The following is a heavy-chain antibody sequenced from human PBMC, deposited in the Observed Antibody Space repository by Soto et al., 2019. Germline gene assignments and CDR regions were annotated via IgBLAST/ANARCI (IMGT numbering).Heavy chain of an antibody. V-gene: IGHV4-31*03. Sequence: QVRLEESGPGLVKPSETLSLICSVSGGSVNNANYFWNWIRHHPENGLEWIGYIYYSGSTRYNPSFKPRATLPIDTSKNRSSLGLNSVTVADTAVYFCARDADYGGSRGGMDVWGRGTTVTVSS. D-gene: IGHD4-17*01. J-gene: IGHJ6*02. CDR3: ARDADYGGSRGGMDV. CDR2: IYYSGST. CDR1: GGSVNNANYF.